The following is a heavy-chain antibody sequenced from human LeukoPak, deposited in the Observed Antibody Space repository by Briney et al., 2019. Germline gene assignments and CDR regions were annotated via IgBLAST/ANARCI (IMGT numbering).Heavy chain of an antibody. CDR3: ARVVVVPAALNYYYYMDV. V-gene: IGHV4-59*01. Sequence: SQTLSLTFTVSGGSISSYYRSWIRQPPGKGLEWIGYIYYSGSTNYNPSLKSRVTISVDTSKNQFSLKLSSVTAADTAVYYCARVVVVPAALNYYYYMDVWGKGTTVTVSS. D-gene: IGHD2-2*01. J-gene: IGHJ6*03. CDR1: GGSISSYY. CDR2: IYYSGST.